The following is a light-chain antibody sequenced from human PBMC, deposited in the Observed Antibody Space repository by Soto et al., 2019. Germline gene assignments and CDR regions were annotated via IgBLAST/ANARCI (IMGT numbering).Light chain of an antibody. CDR1: QSLRSSY. Sequence: EAVLTQSPNTLSLSPGERATLSCWASQSLRSSYLAWYQRKPGQAPRLLMFGASRRATGIPDTFNGSGSGTDFILTISRLEPEDVAVYYCQQHGTSPYTFGQGTKVDIK. J-gene: IGKJ2*01. V-gene: IGKV3-20*01. CDR2: GAS. CDR3: QQHGTSPYT.